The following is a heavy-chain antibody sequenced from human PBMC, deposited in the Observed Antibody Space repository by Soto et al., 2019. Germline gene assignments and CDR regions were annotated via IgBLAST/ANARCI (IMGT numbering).Heavy chain of an antibody. D-gene: IGHD6-13*01. Sequence: PGGSLRLCCAASGYTFNNYWMSWVRQTPDKGLQWVANINQDDTETYYADSVTGRFTISRDNTKNSLYLQMDSLRVEDTAVYYCAKESGAAAGLWPFVGWGQGTLVTVSS. J-gene: IGHJ4*02. CDR3: AKESGAAAGLWPFVG. V-gene: IGHV3-7*01. CDR2: INQDDTET. CDR1: GYTFNNYW.